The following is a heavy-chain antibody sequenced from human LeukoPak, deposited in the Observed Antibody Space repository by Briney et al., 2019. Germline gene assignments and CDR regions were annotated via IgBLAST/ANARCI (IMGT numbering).Heavy chain of an antibody. CDR1: GYTFNNNY. J-gene: IGHJ4*02. V-gene: IGHV5-51*07. D-gene: IGHD4-17*01. Sequence: GESLKISCKASGYTFNNNYIAWVHQMSGKGLEWRGIIYPGDAYTRYSPSFHGHVTISADESISTAYLQWSSVTATDSAMYYCVRGNQKYGDYVRDWGQGTLVTISS. CDR3: VRGNQKYGDYVRD. CDR2: IYPGDAYT.